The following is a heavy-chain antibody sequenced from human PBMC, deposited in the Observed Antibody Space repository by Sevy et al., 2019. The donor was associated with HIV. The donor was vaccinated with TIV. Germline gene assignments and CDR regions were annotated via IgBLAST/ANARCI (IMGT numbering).Heavy chain of an antibody. CDR1: QFNFDTYA. V-gene: IGHV3-33*01. J-gene: IGHJ4*02. CDR3: STNFVHSGPYDSYFYF. Sequence: GGSLRLSCVASQFNFDTYAIHWVRQAPGKGLEWVAMIWYDGSSKDYAESVKGRFAISRDNSQNTAFLQMNSLRAEDTGCYYFSTNFVHSGPYDSYFYFWGQGSL. D-gene: IGHD3-9*01. CDR2: IWYDGSSK.